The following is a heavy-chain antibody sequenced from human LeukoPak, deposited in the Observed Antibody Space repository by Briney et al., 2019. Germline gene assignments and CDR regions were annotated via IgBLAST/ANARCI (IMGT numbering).Heavy chain of an antibody. CDR1: GGSISSGSYY. J-gene: IGHJ6*03. Sequence: SETLSLTCTVSGGSISSGSYYWGWLRQPAGKGLEWIGRIYTSGSTNYNPSLKSRVTISVDTSKNQFSLKLSSVTAADTAVYYCAKEILYYYYMGVWGKGTTVTVSS. CDR3: AKEILYYYYMGV. CDR2: IYTSGST. V-gene: IGHV4-61*02.